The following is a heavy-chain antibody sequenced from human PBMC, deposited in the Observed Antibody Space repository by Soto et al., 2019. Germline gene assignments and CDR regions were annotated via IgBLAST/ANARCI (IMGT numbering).Heavy chain of an antibody. Sequence: QVQLVQSGAEVKKPGASVKVSCKASGYTFTRYAMHWVRQAPGPRLEWMGWINAGNGYPKYSPKFQGRVTITTDTSASTAYMELSSLRSEDTAVYYCARDAAVAGEINFDYWGQGTLVTVSS. CDR2: INAGNGYP. D-gene: IGHD6-19*01. CDR1: GYTFTRYA. J-gene: IGHJ4*02. CDR3: ARDAAVAGEINFDY. V-gene: IGHV1-3*01.